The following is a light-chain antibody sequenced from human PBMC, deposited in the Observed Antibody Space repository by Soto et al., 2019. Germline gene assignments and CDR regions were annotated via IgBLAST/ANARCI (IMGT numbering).Light chain of an antibody. CDR1: NIGSKS. Sequence: SYELTQPPSVSVAPGKTARITCGGNNIGSKSVHWYQQKPGQAPVLVIYYDSDRPSGIPERFSGSNSGNTATLTISRVEAGDEADYYCQVWDSSSDPPGYVVFGGGTKVTVL. J-gene: IGLJ2*01. CDR2: YDS. V-gene: IGLV3-21*04. CDR3: QVWDSSSDPPGYVV.